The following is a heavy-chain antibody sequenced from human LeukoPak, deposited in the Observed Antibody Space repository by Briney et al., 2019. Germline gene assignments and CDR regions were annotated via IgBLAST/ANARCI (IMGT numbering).Heavy chain of an antibody. CDR2: IWYDGSNK. D-gene: IGHD3-22*01. CDR1: GFTFSTYG. V-gene: IGHV3-33*06. J-gene: IGHJ3*02. CDR3: AKGFYDNSASGVFDI. Sequence: GRSLRLSCAASGFTFSTYGMHWVRQAPGKGLEWVALIWYDGSNKYYADSVKGRFTISRDNSKNTLYLQMNSLRAEDTAVYYCAKGFYDNSASGVFDIWGQGTMVTVSS.